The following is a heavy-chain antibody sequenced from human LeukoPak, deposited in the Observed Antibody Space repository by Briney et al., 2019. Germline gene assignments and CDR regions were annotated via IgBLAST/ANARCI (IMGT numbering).Heavy chain of an antibody. J-gene: IGHJ4*02. CDR3: ARGRGVAGPYYCDY. Sequence: SETLSLTCTVSGGSISSYYWSWIRQPPGKGLEWIGYIYYSGSTNYNPSLKSRVTVSVDTSKNQFSLKLSSVTAADTAVYYCARGRGVAGPYYCDYWGQGTLVTVSS. V-gene: IGHV4-59*01. CDR1: GGSISSYY. D-gene: IGHD6-19*01. CDR2: IYYSGST.